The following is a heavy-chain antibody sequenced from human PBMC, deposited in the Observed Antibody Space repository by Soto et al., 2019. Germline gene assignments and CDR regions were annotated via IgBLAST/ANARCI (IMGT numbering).Heavy chain of an antibody. Sequence: ASVKVSCKVSGYTLTELSMHWVRQAPGKGLEWMGGFDPEDGETIYAQKFQGRVTMTEDTSTDTAYMELSSLRSEDTAVYYCATDLVKQQLAGPNPLGMDVWGQGTTVTVSS. D-gene: IGHD6-13*01. J-gene: IGHJ6*02. CDR1: GYTLTELS. CDR3: ATDLVKQQLAGPNPLGMDV. V-gene: IGHV1-24*01. CDR2: FDPEDGET.